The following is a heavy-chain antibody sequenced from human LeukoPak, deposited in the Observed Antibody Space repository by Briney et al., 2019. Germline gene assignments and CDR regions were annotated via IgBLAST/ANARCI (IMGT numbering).Heavy chain of an antibody. CDR1: GGTFSSYA. D-gene: IGHD5-12*01. V-gene: IGHV1-69*04. CDR3: ARAVVGVGGYLGRGWPRQFDY. J-gene: IGHJ4*02. Sequence: ASVKVSCKASGGTFSSYAISWVRQAPGQGLEWMGRIIPILGIANYAQKFQGRVTITADKSTSTAYMELSSLRSEDTAVYYCARAVVGVGGYLGRGWPRQFDYWGQGTLVTVSS. CDR2: IIPILGIA.